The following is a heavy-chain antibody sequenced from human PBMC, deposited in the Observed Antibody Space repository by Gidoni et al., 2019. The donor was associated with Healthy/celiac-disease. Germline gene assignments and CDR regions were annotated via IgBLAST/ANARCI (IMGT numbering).Heavy chain of an antibody. CDR2: IIPIFGTA. D-gene: IGHD2-15*01. CDR3: ARVHEDEYCSGGSCYSPYGYGMDV. V-gene: IGHV1-69*01. CDR1: GGTFSSYA. Sequence: QVQLVQSGAEVKKPGSSVKVSCKASGGTFSSYAISWVRQAPGQGLEWMGGIIPIFGTANYAQKFQGRVTITADESTSTAYMELSSLRSEDTAVYYCARVHEDEYCSGGSCYSPYGYGMDVWGQGTTVTVSS. J-gene: IGHJ6*02.